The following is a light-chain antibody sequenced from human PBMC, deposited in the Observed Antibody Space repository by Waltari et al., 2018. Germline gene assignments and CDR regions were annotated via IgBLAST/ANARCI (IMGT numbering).Light chain of an antibody. V-gene: IGKV2-30*02. CDR1: QSLVHSNGNTY. J-gene: IGKJ2*03. CDR3: GQGTHLPYS. CDR2: EVS. Sequence: DVLMTQSPLSLPITPGQPASIYCRSSQSLVHSNGNTYLSWYQQKPGQPPRRLIYEVSNQDSGVPDRFSGSGAGTDFTLKISRVEAEDVGVYYCGQGTHLPYSFGQGTKVEIK.